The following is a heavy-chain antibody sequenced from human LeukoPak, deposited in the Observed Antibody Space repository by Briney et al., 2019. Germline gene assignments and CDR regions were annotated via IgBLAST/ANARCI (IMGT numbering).Heavy chain of an antibody. V-gene: IGHV3-23*01. J-gene: IGHJ4*02. CDR2: ISGSGGTT. CDR3: AKAPVTTCRGAYCYPFDY. D-gene: IGHD2-21*01. Sequence: PGGSLRLSCAASGFTFSSCAMSWVRQAPGKGLEWVSTISGSGGTTYYSDSAKGRFTISRDSSKNTLFLQMNRLRPEDAAVYYCAKAPVTTCRGAYCYPFDYWGQGTLVTVSS. CDR1: GFTFSSCA.